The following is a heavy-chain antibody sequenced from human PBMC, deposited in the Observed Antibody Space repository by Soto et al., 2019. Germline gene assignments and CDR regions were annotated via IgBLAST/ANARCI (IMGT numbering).Heavy chain of an antibody. CDR2: VKSKTDGGTT. J-gene: IGHJ4*02. D-gene: IGHD6-13*01. CDR1: GFTFSNAW. CDR3: TTGSRQTFFDS. V-gene: IGHV3-15*01. Sequence: GGSLRLSCAASGFTFSNAWMNWVRQAPGKGLEWVGRVKSKTDGGTTDYTASVKGRFTISRDDSKTTLYLQMNSLKTEDTAVYFCTTGSRQTFFDSWGQGTLVIVSS.